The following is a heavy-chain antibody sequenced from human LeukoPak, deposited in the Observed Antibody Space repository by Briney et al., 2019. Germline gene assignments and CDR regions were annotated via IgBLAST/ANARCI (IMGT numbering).Heavy chain of an antibody. D-gene: IGHD6-13*01. CDR1: GGSISSYD. Sequence: LETLSLTCTVSGGSISSYDWSWVRQPPGPGLEWMGGIYYSVSINYNPSIHRRVIISVEPYKNQFSMKLSSLTAADTAVYYCARDRSWYGNKYYYYGMDVWGQGTTVTVSS. J-gene: IGHJ6*02. V-gene: IGHV4-59*01. CDR2: IYYSVSI. CDR3: ARDRSWYGNKYYYYGMDV.